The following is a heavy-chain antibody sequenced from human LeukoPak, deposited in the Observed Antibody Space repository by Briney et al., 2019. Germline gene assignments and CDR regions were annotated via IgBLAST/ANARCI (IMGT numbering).Heavy chain of an antibody. CDR3: ARDWGLVEY. J-gene: IGHJ4*02. Sequence: GGSLRLSCAASGFTFSSYEVNWVRQAPGKGLEWVSYISSSGSTIYYADSVKGRFTISRDNAKNSLYLQMNSLRAEDAAVYYCARDWGLVEYWGQGTLVTVSS. D-gene: IGHD3/OR15-3a*01. V-gene: IGHV3-48*03. CDR1: GFTFSSYE. CDR2: ISSSGSTI.